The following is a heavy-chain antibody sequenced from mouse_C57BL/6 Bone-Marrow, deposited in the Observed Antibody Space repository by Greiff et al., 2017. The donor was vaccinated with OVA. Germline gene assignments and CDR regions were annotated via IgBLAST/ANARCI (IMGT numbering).Heavy chain of an antibody. Sequence: VQLQQPGAELVRPGSSVKLSCKASGYTFTSYWMHWVKQRPIQGLEWIGNIDPSDSETHYNQKFKDKATLTVDKSSSTAYMQLSSLTSEDSAVYYVAREAVNWDWYCDVWGTGTTVTVSS. CDR1: GYTFTSYW. V-gene: IGHV1-52*01. CDR2: IDPSDSET. J-gene: IGHJ1*03. CDR3: AREAVNWDWYCDV. D-gene: IGHD4-1*01.